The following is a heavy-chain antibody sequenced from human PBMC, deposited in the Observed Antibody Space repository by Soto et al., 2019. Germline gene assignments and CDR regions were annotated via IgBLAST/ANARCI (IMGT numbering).Heavy chain of an antibody. J-gene: IGHJ4*02. CDR3: AREPFLPKARNDY. Sequence: SETLSLTCAVNGGSFREYYWSWLRQPPGKGLEWIGEINHSGTTHYNPSLKSRLIMSIDTSKNQFSLRLTSVTAADSAVYYCAREPFLPKARNDYWGQGALVTVSS. CDR2: INHSGTT. CDR1: GGSFREYY. V-gene: IGHV4-34*01. D-gene: IGHD3-3*01.